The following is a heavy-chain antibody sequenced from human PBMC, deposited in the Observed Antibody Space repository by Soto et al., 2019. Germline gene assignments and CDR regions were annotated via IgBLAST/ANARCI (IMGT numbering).Heavy chain of an antibody. CDR2: ISYDGSNK. CDR1: GFTFSSYA. J-gene: IGHJ4*02. CDR3: AREGYYYDSSGPVDY. V-gene: IGHV3-30-3*01. D-gene: IGHD3-22*01. Sequence: LRLSCAASGFTFSSYAMHWVRQAPGKGLEWVAVISYDGSNKYYADSVKGRFTISRDNSKNTLYLQMNSLRAEDTAVYYCAREGYYYDSSGPVDYWGQGTLVTVSS.